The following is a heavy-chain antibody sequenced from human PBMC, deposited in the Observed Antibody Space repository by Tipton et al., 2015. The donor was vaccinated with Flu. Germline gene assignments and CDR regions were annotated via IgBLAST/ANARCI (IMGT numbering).Heavy chain of an antibody. CDR1: GFMFSSYW. CDR3: TRRLVED. CDR2: IKEDGSEI. Sequence: SLRLSCAASGFMFSSYWMSWVRQAPGKGLEWVANIKEDGSEIYYVDSVKGRFTISRDNARNSLNLQMNSLRAEDTAVYYCTRRLVEDWGQGTQVTVSA. V-gene: IGHV3-7*01. J-gene: IGHJ4*02.